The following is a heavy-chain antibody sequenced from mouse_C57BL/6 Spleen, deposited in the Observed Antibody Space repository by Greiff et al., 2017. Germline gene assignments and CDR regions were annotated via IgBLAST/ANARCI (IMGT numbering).Heavy chain of an antibody. CDR3: ARRNLGRDYAMGY. CDR2: ISRGSSTI. D-gene: IGHD4-1*01. Sequence: EVMLVESGGGLVKPGGSLKLSCAASGFTFSDYGMHWVRQAPEKGLAWVAYISRGSSTIYYADTVKGRFTISRDNAKNTLFMQKTSHGSEDTAMYYCARRNLGRDYAMGYWGQGTSVTVSS. V-gene: IGHV5-17*01. CDR1: GFTFSDYG. J-gene: IGHJ4*01.